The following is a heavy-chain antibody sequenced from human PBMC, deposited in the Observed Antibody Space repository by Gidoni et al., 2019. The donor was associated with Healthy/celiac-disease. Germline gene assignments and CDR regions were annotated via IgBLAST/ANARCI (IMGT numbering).Heavy chain of an antibody. CDR3: ASEEAVAGKDDAFDI. CDR2: ISYDGSNK. J-gene: IGHJ3*02. Sequence: QVQLVESGGGVVQPGRSLRLSCAASGFTFSSYAMHWVRQAPGKGLEWVSVISYDGSNKYYADSVKGRFTISRDNSKNTLYLQMNSLRAEDTAVYYCASEEAVAGKDDAFDIWGQGTMVTVSS. D-gene: IGHD6-19*01. CDR1: GFTFSSYA. V-gene: IGHV3-30-3*01.